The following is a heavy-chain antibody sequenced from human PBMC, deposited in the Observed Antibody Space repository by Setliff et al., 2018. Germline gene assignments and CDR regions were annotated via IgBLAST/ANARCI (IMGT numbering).Heavy chain of an antibody. CDR3: ARDNTILGATDH. Sequence: PSETLSLTCNVSGVSISSYYWSWIRQSTERGLEWLGRLHTSGSTTYNPALNSRVTISVDTSTNQFSLRLTSLTAADTAVYFCARDNTILGATDHWGQGTLGTVS. CDR1: GVSISSYY. V-gene: IGHV4-4*07. D-gene: IGHD1-26*01. CDR2: LHTSGST. J-gene: IGHJ5*02.